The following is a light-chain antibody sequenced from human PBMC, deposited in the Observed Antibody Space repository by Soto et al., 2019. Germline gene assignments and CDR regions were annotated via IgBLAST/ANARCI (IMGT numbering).Light chain of an antibody. CDR3: QQYNVYPLT. J-gene: IGKJ1*01. CDR2: KAS. Sequence: DIQMTQPPSTLSASVGDRVTITCRASESIMDWLAWYHQKPGRAPVLLIQKASTLKSGVPSRFSGSGSGTAFTLTIGSLQPDDFATYYCQQYNVYPLTFGQGTLVEVK. V-gene: IGKV1-5*03. CDR1: ESIMDW.